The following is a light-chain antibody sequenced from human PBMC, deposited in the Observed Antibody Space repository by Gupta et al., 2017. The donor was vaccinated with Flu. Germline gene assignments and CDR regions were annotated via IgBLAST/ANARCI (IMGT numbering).Light chain of an antibody. J-gene: IGLJ1*01. Sequence: QSALTQPPSVSGSPGQSVTISCTGTSSDVGTYNRVSWYQQSPGTPPKLMIYEVSNRPSGVPDRFSGSKSGNTASLTISVLQGEDEADYYCSSYTSSYTFVFGTGTKVTVL. CDR1: SSDVGTYNR. CDR2: EVS. CDR3: SSYTSSYTFV. V-gene: IGLV2-18*02.